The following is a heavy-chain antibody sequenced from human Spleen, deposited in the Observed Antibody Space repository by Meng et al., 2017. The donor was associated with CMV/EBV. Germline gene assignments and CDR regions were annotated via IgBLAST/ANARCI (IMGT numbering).Heavy chain of an antibody. J-gene: IGHJ4*02. V-gene: IGHV1-69*05. Sequence: AAGGTVRSYAFSWVRQAPGQGLEWMGGIIPIFGTANYAQKFQGRVTITTDESTSTAYMELSSLRSEDTAVYYCATLYYDSSGPFDYWGQGTLVTVSS. CDR2: IIPIFGTA. CDR3: ATLYYDSSGPFDY. D-gene: IGHD3-22*01. CDR1: GGTVRSYA.